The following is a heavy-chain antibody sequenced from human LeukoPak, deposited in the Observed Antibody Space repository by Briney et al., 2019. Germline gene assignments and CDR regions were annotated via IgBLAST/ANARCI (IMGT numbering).Heavy chain of an antibody. CDR2: INPNSGGT. D-gene: IGHD2-2*01. V-gene: IGHV1-2*02. Sequence: ASVKVSCKASGYTFTGYYMHWVRQAPGQGLEWMGWINPNSGGTNYAQKFQGRVTMTRDTSISTAYMELSRLRSDDTAVHYCARDDIVVVPVGFDPWGQGTLVTVSS. CDR1: GYTFTGYY. CDR3: ARDDIVVVPVGFDP. J-gene: IGHJ5*02.